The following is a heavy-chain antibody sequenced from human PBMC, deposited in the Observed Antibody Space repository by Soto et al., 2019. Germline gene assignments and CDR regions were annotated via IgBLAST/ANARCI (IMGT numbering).Heavy chain of an antibody. V-gene: IGHV1-2*04. CDR3: AAATYSSSWYLLRY. CDR2: INPNSGGT. CDR1: GCTFTGYY. D-gene: IGHD6-13*01. Sequence: GASVKVSCKASGCTFTGYYMHWVRQAPGQGLEWMGWINPNSGGTNYAQKFQGWVTMTRDTSISTDYMELSRLRSDDTAVYYCAAATYSSSWYLLRYWGQGTLVNVSS. J-gene: IGHJ4*02.